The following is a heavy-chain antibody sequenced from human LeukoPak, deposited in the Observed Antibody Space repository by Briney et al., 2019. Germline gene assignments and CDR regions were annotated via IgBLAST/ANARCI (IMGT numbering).Heavy chain of an antibody. CDR2: ISYSGNT. J-gene: IGHJ4*02. CDR1: GGSITSGSYY. V-gene: IGHV4-31*03. Sequence: SETLSLTCTVSGGSITSGSYYWSWIRQHPGKGLQWFGHISYSGNTYYNPSLKSRLTISIDTSENQFSLKLSSVTVVDTAVYYCARGLTTMTTYYLDYWGQGSLVAVSS. D-gene: IGHD4-17*01. CDR3: ARGLTTMTTYYLDY.